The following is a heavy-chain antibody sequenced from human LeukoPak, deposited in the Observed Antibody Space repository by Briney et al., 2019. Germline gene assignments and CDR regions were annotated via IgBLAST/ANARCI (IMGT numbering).Heavy chain of an antibody. J-gene: IGHJ3*02. CDR3: ARESIVVVPTTMDDASDI. CDR2: VKQDGSEK. Sequence: GGSLRLSCAASGFTFSSYWMSWVRQAPGKGLEWVANVKQDGSEKYYVDSVKGRFTISRDNAKNSLYLQMNSLRVEDAAVYYCARESIVVVPTTMDDASDIWGQGTMVTVSS. D-gene: IGHD2-2*01. V-gene: IGHV3-7*01. CDR1: GFTFSSYW.